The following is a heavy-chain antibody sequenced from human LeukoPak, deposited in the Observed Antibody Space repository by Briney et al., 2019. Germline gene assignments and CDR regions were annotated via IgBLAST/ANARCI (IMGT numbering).Heavy chain of an antibody. V-gene: IGHV3-7*04. CDR2: IKQDGSKK. CDR1: GFTGSHNY. Sequence: GGSLRLSCAASGFTGSHNYMSWVRQAPGKGLEWVANIKQDGSKKSYVDSVKGRFTISRDNAKNSLYLQMNSLRAEDTAIYYCTRVGYIDEGIDYWGQGTLVTVSS. CDR3: TRVGYIDEGIDY. D-gene: IGHD5-24*01. J-gene: IGHJ4*02.